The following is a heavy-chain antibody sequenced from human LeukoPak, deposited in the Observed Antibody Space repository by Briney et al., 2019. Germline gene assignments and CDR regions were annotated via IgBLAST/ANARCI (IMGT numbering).Heavy chain of an antibody. V-gene: IGHV4-39*01. CDR1: GGSLSSSSYY. D-gene: IGHD2-2*01. Sequence: SETMSLTCPVFGGSLSSSSYYWDWIRQPPVDGLEWIGSIYYSGSTYYNPSLKTPVTISVDTSKNQLSLKLSSVTAADTAVYYCARHSPEVVPAAILHWFDPWGQGTLVTVSS. CDR2: IYYSGST. CDR3: ARHSPEVVPAAILHWFDP. J-gene: IGHJ5*02.